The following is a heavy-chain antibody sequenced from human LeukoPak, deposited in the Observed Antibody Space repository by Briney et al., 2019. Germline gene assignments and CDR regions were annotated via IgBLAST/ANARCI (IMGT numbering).Heavy chain of an antibody. CDR1: GFSVSSNC. CDR3: ASGLRAVWKQLSGPVY. J-gene: IGHJ4*02. CDR2: IYSAGST. D-gene: IGHD5-18*01. V-gene: IGHV3-53*01. Sequence: GGSLRLSCAASGFSVSSNCMCWVRQAPGKGLEWVSLIYSAGSTYYADSVKGRFTISRDNSKNTLYLHMNNLRVEDTAVYYCASGLRAVWKQLSGPVYWGQGALVTVS.